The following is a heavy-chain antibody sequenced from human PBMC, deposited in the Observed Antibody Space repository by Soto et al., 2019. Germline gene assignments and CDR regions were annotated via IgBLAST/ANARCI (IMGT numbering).Heavy chain of an antibody. CDR3: AKCMQAYWNYDAHHI. CDR1: GFTFSSYS. J-gene: IGHJ3*02. V-gene: IGHV3-23*01. D-gene: IGHD1-7*01. Sequence: EVKLLESGGGLLQPGESLRLSCAASGFTFSSYSMSWVRQAPGKGLEWVAHITASEGTTYYADSVKGRFTISRDTSTNTLYLQMNSLRAEDTALYYCAKCMQAYWNYDAHHIWGQGTMVTVSS. CDR2: ITASEGTT.